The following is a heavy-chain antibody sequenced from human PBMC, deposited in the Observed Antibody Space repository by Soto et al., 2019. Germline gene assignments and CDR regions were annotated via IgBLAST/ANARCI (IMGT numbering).Heavy chain of an antibody. CDR2: ISYDGSNK. J-gene: IGHJ4*02. CDR3: AKDGKYQLLWWFYYFDY. V-gene: IGHV3-30*18. D-gene: IGHD2-2*01. CDR1: GFTFSSYG. Sequence: QGQLVESGGGVVQPGRSLRLSCAASGFTFSSYGMHWVRQAPGKGLEWVAVISYDGSNKYYADSVKGRFTISRDNSKNTLYLQMNSLRAEDTAVYYCAKDGKYQLLWWFYYFDYWGQGTLVTVSS.